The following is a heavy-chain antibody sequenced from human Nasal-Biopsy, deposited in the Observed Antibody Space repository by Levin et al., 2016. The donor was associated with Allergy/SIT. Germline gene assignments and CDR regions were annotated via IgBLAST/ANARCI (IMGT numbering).Heavy chain of an antibody. CDR3: AKDHSSQWYSDGIDI. Sequence: GGSLRLSCAASGFTFSSHGMHWVRQAPGKGLEWVAFIRFDGSREYYAESVKGRFTISRDNSKNTLYLQMNSLSADDTAVYCCAKDHSSQWYSDGIDIWGQGTEVTVSS. V-gene: IGHV3-30*02. CDR1: GFTFSSHG. J-gene: IGHJ3*02. CDR2: IRFDGSRE. D-gene: IGHD6-13*01.